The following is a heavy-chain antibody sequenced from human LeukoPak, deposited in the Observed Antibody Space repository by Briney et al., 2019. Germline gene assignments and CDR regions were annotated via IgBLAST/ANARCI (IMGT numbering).Heavy chain of an antibody. D-gene: IGHD3-3*01. V-gene: IGHV4-59*08. CDR2: IYYSGST. Sequence: PSGTLSLTCTVSGGSISSYFWRLVRKPPGKGLGWVGYIYYSGSTNYNPSLKSRVTISVDTSKNQFSLKLSSVTAADTAVYYCARHVRDFWSGSSFDYWGQGTLVTVSS. CDR3: ARHVRDFWSGSSFDY. J-gene: IGHJ4*02. CDR1: GGSISSYF.